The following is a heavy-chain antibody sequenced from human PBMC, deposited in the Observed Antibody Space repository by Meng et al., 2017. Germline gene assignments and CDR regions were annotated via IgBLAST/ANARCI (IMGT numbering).Heavy chain of an antibody. D-gene: IGHD2-2*01. CDR2: INWNGGST. Sequence: GESLKISCAAAGFTLDDYGMSWVRQAPGKGLEWVSGINWNGGSTGYVDSVKGRFTISRDNAKNSLYLQMNSLRAEDTALYYCARERLAGYCSSTSCYGFDMWGQGTMVTVSS. V-gene: IGHV3-20*04. CDR3: ARERLAGYCSSTSCYGFDM. J-gene: IGHJ3*02. CDR1: GFTLDDYG.